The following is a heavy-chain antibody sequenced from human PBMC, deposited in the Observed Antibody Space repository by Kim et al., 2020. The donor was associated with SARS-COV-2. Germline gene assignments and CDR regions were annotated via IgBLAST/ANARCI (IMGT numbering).Heavy chain of an antibody. J-gene: IGHJ6*03. D-gene: IGHD2-2*02. CDR2: IIPILGIA. Sequence: SVKVSCKASGGTFSSYAISWVRQAPGQGLEWMGRIIPILGIANYAQKFQGRVTITADKSTSTAYMELSSLRSEDTAVYYCARERRYCSSTSCYTGYYYYMDVWGKGTTVTVSS. CDR1: GGTFSSYA. CDR3: ARERRYCSSTSCYTGYYYYMDV. V-gene: IGHV1-69*04.